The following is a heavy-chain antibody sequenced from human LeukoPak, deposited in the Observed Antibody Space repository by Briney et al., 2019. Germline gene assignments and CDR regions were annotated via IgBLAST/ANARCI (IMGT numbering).Heavy chain of an antibody. D-gene: IGHD6-13*01. J-gene: IGHJ6*02. CDR1: GFTFSIYW. CDR2: ISYDGSNK. V-gene: IGHV3-30*18. CDR3: AKGDLGSWPYYYYYGMDV. Sequence: GGSLRLSCAASGFTFSIYWVHWVRQAPGKGLEWVAVISYDGSNKYYADSVKGRFTISRDNSKNTLYLQMNSLRAEDTAVYYCAKGDLGSWPYYYYYGMDVWGQGTTVTVSS.